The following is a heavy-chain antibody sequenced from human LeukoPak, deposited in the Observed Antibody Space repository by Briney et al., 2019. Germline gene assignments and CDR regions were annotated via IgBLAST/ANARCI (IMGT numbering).Heavy chain of an antibody. CDR2: INDSGSST. V-gene: IGHV3-23*01. CDR1: GFTFSSYG. CDR3: AKVGRPRSWPHHFDY. D-gene: IGHD3-16*01. Sequence: GGSLRLSCAASGFTFSSYGMTWVRQAPGRGLEWVSVINDSGSSTFYADSVKGRFTISRDNSKNTLYLQMNSLRAEDTAVYYCAKVGRPRSWPHHFDYWGQGTLVTVSS. J-gene: IGHJ4*02.